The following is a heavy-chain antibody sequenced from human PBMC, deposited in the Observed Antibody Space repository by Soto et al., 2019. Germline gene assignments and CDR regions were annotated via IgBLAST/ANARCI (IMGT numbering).Heavy chain of an antibody. V-gene: IGHV3-74*01. CDR2: INTYGTDT. Sequence: RGSLRLSCAASGFTFSSHWMHWVRHVPGKQFVWVARINTYGTDTECADSVKGRFTISRDNAKNTLFLQMNSLRDEDTAVYYCARDSPDVFDMSSVDQPMFDNWCQAVLVTV. J-gene: IGHJ4*02. D-gene: IGHD3-16*01. CDR3: ARDSPDVFDMSSVDQPMFDN. CDR1: GFTFSSHW.